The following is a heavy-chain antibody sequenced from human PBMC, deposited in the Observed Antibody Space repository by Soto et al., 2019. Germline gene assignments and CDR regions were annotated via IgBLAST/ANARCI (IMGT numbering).Heavy chain of an antibody. Sequence: PSETLSLTCTVSGGSISSSSYYWGWIRQPPGKGLEWIGSIYYSGSTYYNPSLKSRVTISVDTSKNQFSLKLSSVTAADTAVYYCARDDCGGDCYDYWGQGTLVTVSS. D-gene: IGHD2-21*02. V-gene: IGHV4-39*02. J-gene: IGHJ4*02. CDR3: ARDDCGGDCYDY. CDR1: GGSISSSSYY. CDR2: IYYSGST.